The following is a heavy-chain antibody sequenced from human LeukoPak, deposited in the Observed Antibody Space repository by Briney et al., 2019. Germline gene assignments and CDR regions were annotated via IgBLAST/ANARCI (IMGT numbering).Heavy chain of an antibody. CDR2: INPSGGST. CDR1: GYTFTSYY. D-gene: IGHD5-18*01. Sequence: ASVKVSCKASGYTFTSYYMHWVRQAPGQGFEWMGIINPSGGSTSYAQKFQGRVTMTRDTSTSTVYMELSSLRSEDTDVYYCATVGSGYSYGSPLDYWGRGTLVTVSS. CDR3: ATVGSGYSYGSPLDY. J-gene: IGHJ4*02. V-gene: IGHV1-46*01.